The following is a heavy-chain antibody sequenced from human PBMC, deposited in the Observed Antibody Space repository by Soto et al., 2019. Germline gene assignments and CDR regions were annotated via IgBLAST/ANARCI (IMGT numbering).Heavy chain of an antibody. CDR2: ISGSGDST. J-gene: IGHJ6*02. CDR3: ARERIPAPIVNYYYGLDV. Sequence: GGSLRLSCAASKFTFGDYAVSWVRQAPGKGLEWVSAISGSGDSTYYADSMKGRFTISRDNSKNTLYLQLNSLRAEDTAVYYCARERIPAPIVNYYYGLDVWGQGTTVTVSS. V-gene: IGHV3-23*01. CDR1: KFTFGDYA. D-gene: IGHD2-2*01.